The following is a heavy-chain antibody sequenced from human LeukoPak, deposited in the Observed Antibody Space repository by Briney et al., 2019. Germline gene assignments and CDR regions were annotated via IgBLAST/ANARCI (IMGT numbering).Heavy chain of an antibody. CDR2: ISSSSSYI. J-gene: IGHJ4*02. D-gene: IGHD3-22*01. V-gene: IGHV3-21*01. CDR3: ARDKLDYFDSSGDFDQ. CDR1: GFTFSSYS. Sequence: GGSLRLSCAASGFTFSSYSMNWVRQAPGKGLEWVSSISSSSSYIYYAGSVKGRFTISRDNAKNTLFLQMNSLRAEDTAVYYCARDKLDYFDSSGDFDQWGQGTLVTVSS.